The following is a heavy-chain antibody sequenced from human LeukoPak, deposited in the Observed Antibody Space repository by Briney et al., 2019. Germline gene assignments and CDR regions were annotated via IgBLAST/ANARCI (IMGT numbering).Heavy chain of an antibody. CDR3: AGIPGYSSGWYRGDPDY. CDR1: GFTFSSYA. D-gene: IGHD6-19*01. J-gene: IGHJ4*02. Sequence: GGSLRLSCAASGFTFSSYAMSWVRQAPGKGLEWVSAIGGSGGSTYYADSVKGRFTISRDNAKNSLYLQMNSLRAEDTAVYYCAGIPGYSSGWYRGDPDYWGQGTLVTVSS. CDR2: IGGSGGST. V-gene: IGHV3-23*01.